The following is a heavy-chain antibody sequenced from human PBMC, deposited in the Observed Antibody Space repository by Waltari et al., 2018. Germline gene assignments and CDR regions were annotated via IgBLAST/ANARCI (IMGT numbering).Heavy chain of an antibody. J-gene: IGHJ6*02. Sequence: QVQLVESGGGVVRPGRSLRLSGAASGFTFSSYDMPWVRQAPGKGLEWVAVISYDGSNKYYADSVKGRFTISRDNSKNTLYLKMNSLRAEDTAVYYCARFVVYYGMDVWGQGTTVTVSS. D-gene: IGHD2-15*01. CDR2: ISYDGSNK. CDR1: GFTFSSYD. CDR3: ARFVVYYGMDV. V-gene: IGHV3-30*03.